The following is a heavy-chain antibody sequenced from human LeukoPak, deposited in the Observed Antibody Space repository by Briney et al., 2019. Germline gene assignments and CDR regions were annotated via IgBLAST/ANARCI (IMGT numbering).Heavy chain of an antibody. CDR1: GGSISSSSYY. CDR2: IYYSGST. D-gene: IGHD3-16*01. Sequence: SETLSLTCTVSGGSISSSSYYWGWIRQPPGKGLEWIGSIYYSGSTYYNPSLKSRVTISVDTSKNQFSLKLSSVTAADTAVYYCARVDPLDYVWGSFPSNNWFDPWGQGTLVTVSS. CDR3: ARVDPLDYVWGSFPSNNWFDP. V-gene: IGHV4-39*07. J-gene: IGHJ5*02.